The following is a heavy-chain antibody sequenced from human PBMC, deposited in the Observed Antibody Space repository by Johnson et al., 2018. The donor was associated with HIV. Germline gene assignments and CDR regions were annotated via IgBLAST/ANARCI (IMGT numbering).Heavy chain of an antibody. CDR3: ARARAIVVNP. CDR2: IRYDGSNK. D-gene: IGHD3-22*01. Sequence: VQVVESGGGVVQPGGSLRLSCAASGFTFSSYGMHWVRQAPGKGLEWVAFIRYDGSNKYYADSVKGRLTISRDNSKNTLYLQMSSLRTEDTAVYYCARARAIVVNPWGQGTMVTVSS. J-gene: IGHJ3*01. V-gene: IGHV3-30*02. CDR1: GFTFSSYG.